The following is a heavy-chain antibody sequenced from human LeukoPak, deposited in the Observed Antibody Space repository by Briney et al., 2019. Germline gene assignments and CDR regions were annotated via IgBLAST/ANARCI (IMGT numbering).Heavy chain of an antibody. V-gene: IGHV3-11*01. Sequence: GGSLRLSCAASGFTFSDYYMSWIRQAPGKGLEWVSYISNSGSTIYYADSVKGRFAISRDNAKNSLYLQMNSLRAEDTAVYYCARDDYGSGSYYYYYYMDVWGKGTTVTVSS. CDR2: ISNSGSTI. CDR1: GFTFSDYY. J-gene: IGHJ6*03. D-gene: IGHD3-10*01. CDR3: ARDDYGSGSYYYYYYMDV.